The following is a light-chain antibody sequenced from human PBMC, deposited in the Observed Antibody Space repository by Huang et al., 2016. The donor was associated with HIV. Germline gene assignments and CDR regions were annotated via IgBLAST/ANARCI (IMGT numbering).Light chain of an antibody. CDR1: QSISIW. CDR3: QQYDSYPT. CDR2: EAS. J-gene: IGKJ1*01. V-gene: IGKV1-5*01. Sequence: DIQMTQSPSTLSASVGDRVTITCRASQSISIWLAWYQQKPGKAPKRLIYEASSLESGVPSRFSGSGRGSGTEVTLTISSLQPDDFATYYCQQYDSYPTFGQGTKVEI.